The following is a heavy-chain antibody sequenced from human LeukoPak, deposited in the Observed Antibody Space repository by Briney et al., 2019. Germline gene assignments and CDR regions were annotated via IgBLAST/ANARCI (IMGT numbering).Heavy chain of an antibody. V-gene: IGHV3-21*01. J-gene: IGHJ4*02. CDR2: ISSSSSYI. Sequence: GGSLRLSCAASGFTFSSYSMTWVRQAPVKGLEWVSSISSSSSYIYCADSVKGRFTISRDNAKNSLYLQMNSLRAEDTAVYYCARDPEYYDFWSGYYTAPTGFDYWGQGTLVTVSS. D-gene: IGHD3-3*01. CDR1: GFTFSSYS. CDR3: ARDPEYYDFWSGYYTAPTGFDY.